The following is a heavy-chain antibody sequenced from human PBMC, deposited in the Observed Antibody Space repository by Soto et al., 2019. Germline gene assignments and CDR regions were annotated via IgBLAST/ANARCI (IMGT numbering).Heavy chain of an antibody. CDR1: GYTFTNYG. D-gene: IGHD3-9*01. CDR3: ARVLNYDILTGSSHSIDV. J-gene: IGHJ6*02. Sequence: QVPLVQSGAEVKNPGASVKVSCKASGYTFTNYGITWVRQAPGQGLEWMGWISSYNAKTNYAQKLQGRVTLTTDTSASTAYMELRILRSDDTALYYCARVLNYDILTGSSHSIDVWGQGTPVTVSS. V-gene: IGHV1-18*01. CDR2: ISSYNAKT.